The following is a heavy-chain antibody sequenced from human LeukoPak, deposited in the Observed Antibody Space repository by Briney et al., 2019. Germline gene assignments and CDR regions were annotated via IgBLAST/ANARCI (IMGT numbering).Heavy chain of an antibody. CDR1: GRSNSSNY. D-gene: IGHD3-3*01. J-gene: IGHJ4*02. Sequence: SETLSLTCTVSGRSNSSNYWSWIRQPPGKGLEWIGYIHYSWSTYYNPSLKSRVTMSLDTSKNLFSLKLSSVPAADTAVYYCARIFGVVIDYWGPGTLVTVSS. CDR2: IHYSWST. CDR3: ARIFGVVIDY. V-gene: IGHV4-59*01.